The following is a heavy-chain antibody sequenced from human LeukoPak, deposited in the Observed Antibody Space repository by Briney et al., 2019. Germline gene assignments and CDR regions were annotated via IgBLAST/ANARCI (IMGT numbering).Heavy chain of an antibody. Sequence: GGSLRLSCAASGFTFSLYNMNWVRQAPGRGLEWVSYISSSGSTIYYADSVKGRFTISRDNAKTSLYLQMNSLRAEDTAVYYCARDLSGIAGYTYGRGIDCWGQGTLVTVSS. CDR3: ARDLSGIAGYTYGRGIDC. D-gene: IGHD5-18*01. V-gene: IGHV3-48*04. CDR2: ISSSGSTI. J-gene: IGHJ4*02. CDR1: GFTFSLYN.